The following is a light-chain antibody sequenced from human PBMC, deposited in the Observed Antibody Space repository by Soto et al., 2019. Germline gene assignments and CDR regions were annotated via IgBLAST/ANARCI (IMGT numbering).Light chain of an antibody. J-gene: IGLJ1*01. Sequence: QLALTQSPSASASLGASVKLTCTLSSGHNSYAIAWHQQQPEKGPRYLMKLNSDGSHNKGDGIPDRFSGSSSGAERYLTISSLQSEDEADYYCQTWGTGIRVFGTGTKLTVL. V-gene: IGLV4-69*01. CDR1: SGHNSYA. CDR2: LNSDGSH. CDR3: QTWGTGIRV.